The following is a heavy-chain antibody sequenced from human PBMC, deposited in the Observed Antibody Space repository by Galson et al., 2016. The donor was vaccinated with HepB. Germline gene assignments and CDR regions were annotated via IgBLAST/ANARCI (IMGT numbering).Heavy chain of an antibody. D-gene: IGHD2-2*01. Sequence: SVKVSCKASGYTFTTYGISWVQQAPGQGLEWMGWISAYNGNTNYAQKLQGRVTMTTDTSTRTAYMELRSLRFDDTAVYYCARDPRKIRYQLLEIYYYYYAMDVWGQGTTVTVSS. CDR1: GYTFTTYG. CDR2: ISAYNGNT. V-gene: IGHV1-18*01. CDR3: ARDPRKIRYQLLEIYYYYYAMDV. J-gene: IGHJ6*02.